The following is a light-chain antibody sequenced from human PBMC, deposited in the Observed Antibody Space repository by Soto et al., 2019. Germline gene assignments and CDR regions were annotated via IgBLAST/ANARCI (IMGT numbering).Light chain of an antibody. CDR2: DVS. J-gene: IGLJ1*01. CDR3: GSYTSSSTLYV. Sequence: QSALTQPASVSGSPGQSITISCTGTSSDVGGYNYVSWYQQHPGKAPKLMIYDVSNRPSGVSNRFSGSKSGNTASLTISGLLYDDEADYYYGSYTSSSTLYVFGTGTKLTVL. CDR1: SSDVGGYNY. V-gene: IGLV2-14*01.